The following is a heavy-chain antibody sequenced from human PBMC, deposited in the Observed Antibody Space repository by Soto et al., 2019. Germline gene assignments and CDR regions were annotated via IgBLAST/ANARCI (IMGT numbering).Heavy chain of an antibody. CDR1: GFTFSSYS. CDR2: ISSSSSTI. CDR3: ARGGGRCELLTAFDY. Sequence: EVQLVESGGGLVQPGGSLRLSCAASGFTFSSYSMNWVRQAPGKGLEWVSYISSSSSTIYYADSVKGRFTISRDNAKNSLYLQMNSLRDEDTAVYYCARGGGRCELLTAFDYWGQGTLVTVSS. V-gene: IGHV3-48*02. J-gene: IGHJ4*02. D-gene: IGHD1-26*01.